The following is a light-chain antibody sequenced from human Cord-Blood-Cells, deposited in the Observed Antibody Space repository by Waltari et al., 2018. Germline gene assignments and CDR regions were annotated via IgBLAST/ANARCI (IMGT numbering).Light chain of an antibody. V-gene: IGLV2-14*04. CDR2: DFS. CDR3: SSYTSSSTWV. CDR1: EFGGYNY. J-gene: IGLJ3*02. Sequence: EFGGYNYVSWYQQHPGKAPKLMIYDFSKRPSGVSNRFSGSKSGNTASLTISGLQAEDEADYYCSSYTSSSTWVFGGGTKLTVL.